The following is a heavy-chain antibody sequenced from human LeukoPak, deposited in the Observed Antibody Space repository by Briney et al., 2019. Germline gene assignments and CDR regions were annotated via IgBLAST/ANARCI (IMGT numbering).Heavy chain of an antibody. Sequence: GGSLRLSCVASGFTFSSYAMHWVRQVPGKGLEWVSAVSGSDTSTYYADSVKGRFTISRDNSKNTLYLQMNNLRVEDTAIYYCTKDLSSTNRYTIVDHWGQGTLVTVSS. CDR3: TKDLSSTNRYTIVDH. J-gene: IGHJ4*02. D-gene: IGHD6-13*01. V-gene: IGHV3-23*01. CDR2: VSGSDTST. CDR1: GFTFSSYA.